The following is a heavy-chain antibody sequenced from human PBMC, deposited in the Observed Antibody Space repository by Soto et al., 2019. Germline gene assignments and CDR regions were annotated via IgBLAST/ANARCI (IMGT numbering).Heavy chain of an antibody. CDR1: GYTFTGYY. Sequence: ASVKVSCKASGYTFTGYYMHWVRQAPGQGLEWMGWINPNSGGTNYAQKFQGRVTMTRDTSISTAYMELSRLRSEDTAVYYCARDPSITIFGVATEAPDYYYYGMDVWGQGTTVTV. D-gene: IGHD3-3*01. CDR2: INPNSGGT. CDR3: ARDPSITIFGVATEAPDYYYYGMDV. J-gene: IGHJ6*02. V-gene: IGHV1-2*02.